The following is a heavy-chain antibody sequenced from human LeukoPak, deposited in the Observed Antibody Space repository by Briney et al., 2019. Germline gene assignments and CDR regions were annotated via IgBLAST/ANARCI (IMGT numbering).Heavy chain of an antibody. CDR2: IYTSGST. Sequence: SETLSLTCTVSGGSISSYYWSWIRQPAGKALEWIGRIYTSGSTNHNPSLKSRVTMSVDTSKNQFSLKLSSVTAADTAVYYCARDATISSSWYGGNWFDPWGQGTLVTVSS. D-gene: IGHD6-13*01. CDR1: GGSISSYY. CDR3: ARDATISSSWYGGNWFDP. J-gene: IGHJ5*02. V-gene: IGHV4-4*07.